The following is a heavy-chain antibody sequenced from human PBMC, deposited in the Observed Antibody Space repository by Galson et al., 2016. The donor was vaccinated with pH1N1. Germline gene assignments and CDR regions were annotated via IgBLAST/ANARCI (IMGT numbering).Heavy chain of an antibody. CDR2: IYWNDDK. Sequence: PALVKPTQTLTLTCTFSGFSLSTSGVGMGWIRQPPGKALEWLALIYWNDDKRYSPSLKSRLTITKDTSENQVVLTMTNMDPVDTATYYCAHSLYGDYVGWFDPWGQGTLVTVSS. CDR1: GFSLSTSGVG. J-gene: IGHJ5*02. D-gene: IGHD4-17*01. V-gene: IGHV2-5*01. CDR3: AHSLYGDYVGWFDP.